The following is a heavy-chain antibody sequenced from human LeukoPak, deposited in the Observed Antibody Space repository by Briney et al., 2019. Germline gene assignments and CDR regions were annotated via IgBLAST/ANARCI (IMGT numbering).Heavy chain of an antibody. V-gene: IGHV1-18*01. CDR2: ISTYNGNT. CDR3: ARVSSGFDDY. Sequence: GGSVTVSCKASGYTFSNNGISWVRQAPGQGLEWMVWISTYNGNTTYAQKFQGRATMTTDTPTSTAYMELRTLTSDGTAVYYCARVSSGFDDYGGQGSLVIVSS. J-gene: IGHJ4*01. D-gene: IGHD3-22*01. CDR1: GYTFSNNG.